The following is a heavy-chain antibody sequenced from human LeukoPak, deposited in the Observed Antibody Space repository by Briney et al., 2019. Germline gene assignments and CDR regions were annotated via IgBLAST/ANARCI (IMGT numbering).Heavy chain of an antibody. CDR3: ARHFVSQGWFDP. D-gene: IGHD3-3*02. CDR2: IYYSGST. V-gene: IGHV4-61*08. CDR1: GASISSGDYL. Sequence: SETPSLTCTVSGASISSGDYLWSWIRQPPGMGLEWIGNIYYSGSTNYNPSLKSRVTISVDTSKNQFSLKLSSVTAADTAVYYCARHFVSQGWFDPWGQGTLVTVSS. J-gene: IGHJ5*02.